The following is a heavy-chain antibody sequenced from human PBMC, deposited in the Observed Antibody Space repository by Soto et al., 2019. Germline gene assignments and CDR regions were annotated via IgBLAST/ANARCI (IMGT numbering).Heavy chain of an antibody. CDR1: GYSFTSYW. Sequence: PGESLKISCKGSGYSFTSYWIGWVRQMPGKGLEWMGIIYPGDSDTRYSPSFQGQVTISADKSISTAYLQWSSLKASDTAMYYCARHRKNSDYYDSSGYFHAFDIWGQGTMVTVSS. J-gene: IGHJ3*02. CDR3: ARHRKNSDYYDSSGYFHAFDI. CDR2: IYPGDSDT. D-gene: IGHD3-22*01. V-gene: IGHV5-51*01.